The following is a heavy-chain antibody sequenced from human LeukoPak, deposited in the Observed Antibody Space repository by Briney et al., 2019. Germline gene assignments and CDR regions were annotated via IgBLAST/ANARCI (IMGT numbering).Heavy chain of an antibody. D-gene: IGHD3-10*01. J-gene: IGHJ5*02. V-gene: IGHV3-33*06. CDR1: GFRFNSYG. CDR2: IWYDGRNK. CDR3: AKELGYYGVGSADNWFDR. Sequence: PGGSLRLSCVVSGFRFNSYGMHWVRQAPGKGLEWVAVIWYDGRNKKYADSVKGRFTVSRDNAKNTLNLQMNSLRVEDTAVYYCAKELGYYGVGSADNWFDRWGQGTLVTVSS.